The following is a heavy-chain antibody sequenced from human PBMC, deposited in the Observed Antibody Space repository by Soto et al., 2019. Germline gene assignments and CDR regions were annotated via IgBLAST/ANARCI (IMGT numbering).Heavy chain of an antibody. CDR2: ISYDGNNK. V-gene: IGHV3-30-3*01. CDR3: ARPVEPFYYYGMDV. CDR1: GFTFSTYA. J-gene: IGHJ6*02. Sequence: HPWGSLRLSCSASGFTFSTYAMEWFRQAPGKGLDWVALISYDGNNKYYADSVRGRFTISRDNSKNTLYLQMNTLRPEDTALYFCARPVEPFYYYGMDVWGQGTTVTVSS.